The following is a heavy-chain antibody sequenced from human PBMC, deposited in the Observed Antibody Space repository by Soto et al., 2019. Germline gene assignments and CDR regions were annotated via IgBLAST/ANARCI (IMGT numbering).Heavy chain of an antibody. CDR2: IKHSGST. D-gene: IGHD2-15*01. V-gene: IGHV4-34*01. J-gene: IGHJ4*02. Sequence: SETLSLTCAVYGGSFSGYYWSWIRQPPGKGLEWIGEIKHSGSTKYNPSLKSRVTISVDKSKNQFSLNLSSVTAADTAVYYCASQRALAAVFDYWGQGALVNVSS. CDR1: GGSFSGYY. CDR3: ASQRALAAVFDY.